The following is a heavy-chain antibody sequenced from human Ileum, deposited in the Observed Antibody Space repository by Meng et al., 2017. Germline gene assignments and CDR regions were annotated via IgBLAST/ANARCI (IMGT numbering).Heavy chain of an antibody. J-gene: IGHJ4*02. Sequence: EVQLVVSGGGLVQPGGSLRLSCVASGFSFSSSWMHWVRQAPGKGLVWVSRIKGEGSRTSYADFVRGRFTISRDNAKNTLFLQINSLRAEDTAVYYCARDLSSEWELLNWGQGTLVTVSS. CDR2: IKGEGSRT. CDR3: ARDLSSEWELLN. CDR1: GFSFSSSW. D-gene: IGHD1-26*01. V-gene: IGHV3-74*01.